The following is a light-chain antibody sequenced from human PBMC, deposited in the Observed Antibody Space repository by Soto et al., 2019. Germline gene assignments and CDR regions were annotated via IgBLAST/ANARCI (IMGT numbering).Light chain of an antibody. V-gene: IGLV1-40*01. J-gene: IGLJ2*01. CDR1: SSNIGAGYD. Sequence: QSVLTQPPSVSGAPGQRVTISCTGSSSNIGAGYDVHWYQQLPGTAPKLLIYDNSYRPSGVPDRFSGSKSGTSASLAITGLQAEDEADYYCQSYYSSLSGSGVFGGGTKLTVL. CDR2: DNS. CDR3: QSYYSSLSGSGV.